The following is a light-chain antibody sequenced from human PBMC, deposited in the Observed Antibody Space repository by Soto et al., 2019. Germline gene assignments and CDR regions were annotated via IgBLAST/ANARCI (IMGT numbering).Light chain of an antibody. CDR2: EVS. V-gene: IGLV2-14*01. CDR1: SSDVGGYDY. J-gene: IGLJ1*01. Sequence: QSVLTQPASVSGSPGQSITFSCTGTSSDVGGYDYVSWYQLHPGKAPKLMVFEVSNRPSGVSYRFSGSKSGNTASLTISGLQAEDEADYFCSSYSISTAYLFXTGTKVTVL. CDR3: SSYSISTAYL.